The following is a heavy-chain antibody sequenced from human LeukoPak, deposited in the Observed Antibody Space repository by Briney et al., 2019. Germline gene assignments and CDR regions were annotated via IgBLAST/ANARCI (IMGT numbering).Heavy chain of an antibody. Sequence: ASVKVSCKASGYTFTGYYMHWVRQAPGQGLEWMGIINPSGGSTSYAQKFQGRVTMTRDTSTSTVYMELSSLRSEDTAVYYCARGPPYGSGSYQSWRDIDIANWFDPWGQGTLVTVSS. D-gene: IGHD3-10*01. J-gene: IGHJ5*02. CDR2: INPSGGST. V-gene: IGHV1-46*01. CDR1: GYTFTGYY. CDR3: ARGPPYGSGSYQSWRDIDIANWFDP.